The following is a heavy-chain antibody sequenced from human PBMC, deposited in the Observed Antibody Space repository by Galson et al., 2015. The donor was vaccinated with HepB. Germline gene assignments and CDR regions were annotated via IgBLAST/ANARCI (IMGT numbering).Heavy chain of an antibody. CDR1: GFNFSNYA. J-gene: IGHJ4*02. Sequence: SLRLSCAASGFNFSNYAMNWVRQAPGKGLEWVSTISANGGRTYYADSVKGRFTISRDNSKNTLYLQVNSLRVEDTAIYYCAKAMIRHDLWSGYDLDSWGQGTLVTVSS. D-gene: IGHD3-3*01. V-gene: IGHV3-23*01. CDR2: ISANGGRT. CDR3: AKAMIRHDLWSGYDLDS.